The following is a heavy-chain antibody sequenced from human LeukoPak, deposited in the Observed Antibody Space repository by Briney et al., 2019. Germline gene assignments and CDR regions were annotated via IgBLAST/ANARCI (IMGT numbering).Heavy chain of an antibody. J-gene: IGHJ4*02. CDR1: GYTFTSYD. V-gene: IGHV1-8*01. Sequence: GASVKVSCKASGYTFTSYDINWVRQATGQGLEWMGWMNPNSGNTGYAQKFQGRVTMTRNTSISTAYMELSSLRSDDTAVYYCARPKNWGSTGIFDYWGQGTLVTVSS. CDR2: MNPNSGNT. D-gene: IGHD7-27*01. CDR3: ARPKNWGSTGIFDY.